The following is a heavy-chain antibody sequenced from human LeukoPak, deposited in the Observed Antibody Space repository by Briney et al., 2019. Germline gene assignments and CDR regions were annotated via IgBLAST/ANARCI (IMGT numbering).Heavy chain of an antibody. CDR2: IYYSRTT. Sequence: SETLSLTCTVSGGFISSYYWSWIRQPPGKGLEWSGYIYYSRTTKCNPSLNSRVTISADTSKNQFSLRLNSVTAADTAVYYCVRRQWELQYFDLWGRGTLVAVSS. CDR1: GGFISSYY. D-gene: IGHD1-26*01. J-gene: IGHJ2*01. V-gene: IGHV4-59*01. CDR3: VRRQWELQYFDL.